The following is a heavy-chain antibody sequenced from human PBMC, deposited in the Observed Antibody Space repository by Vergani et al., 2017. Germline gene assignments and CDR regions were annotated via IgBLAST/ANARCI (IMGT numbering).Heavy chain of an antibody. V-gene: IGHV1-2*04. J-gene: IGHJ6*02. CDR2: INPNSGGT. Sequence: QVQLVQSGAEVKKPGASVKVSCKASGYTFTGYYMHWVRHAPGQGLEWMGWINPNSGGTNYAQKFQGWVTMTRDTSISTAYMELSSLRSEDTAVYYCARAARPPPESPYYYYYGMDVWGQGTTVTVSS. CDR3: ARAARPPPESPYYYYYGMDV. CDR1: GYTFTGYY.